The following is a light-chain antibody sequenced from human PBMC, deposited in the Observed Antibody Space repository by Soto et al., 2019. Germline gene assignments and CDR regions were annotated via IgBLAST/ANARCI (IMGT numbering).Light chain of an antibody. CDR2: DAS. Sequence: IVLTQSPATLSLSPGERATLSCRASQSVSRYLAWYQQKPGQAPRLLIYDASNRATGIPARFSGSGSGTDFTLTISSLEPEDFAVYYCQHRTTPFTFGGGTKVQIK. V-gene: IGKV3-11*01. CDR3: QHRTTPFT. CDR1: QSVSRY. J-gene: IGKJ4*01.